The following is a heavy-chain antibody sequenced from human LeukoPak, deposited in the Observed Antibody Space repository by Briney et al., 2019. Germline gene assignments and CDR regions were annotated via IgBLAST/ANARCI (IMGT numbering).Heavy chain of an antibody. CDR1: GCSISSGDYY. CDR3: ARSVVPAAIRFDP. CDR2: IYYSEST. D-gene: IGHD2-2*02. V-gene: IGHV4-30-4*01. Sequence: PSETLPLTCTVSGCSISSGDYYWSWIRQPPGKGLEWIGYIYYSESTYYNPSLKSRVTISVDTSKNQFSLKLSSVTAADTAVYYCARSVVPAAIRFDPWGQGTLVTVSS. J-gene: IGHJ5*02.